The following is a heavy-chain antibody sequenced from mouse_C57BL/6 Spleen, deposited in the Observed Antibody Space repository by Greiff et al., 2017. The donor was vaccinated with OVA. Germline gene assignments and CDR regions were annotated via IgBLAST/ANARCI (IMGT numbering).Heavy chain of an antibody. V-gene: IGHV1-64*01. CDR2: IHPNSGST. Sequence: QVQLQQPGAELVKPGASVKLSCKASGYTFTSYWMHWVKQRPGQGLEWIGMIHPNSGSTNYNEKFKSKATLTVDKSSSTAYMQLSSLTSEDFAVYYCARRDSNYVDYWGQGTTLTVSS. CDR3: ARRDSNYVDY. CDR1: GYTFTSYW. D-gene: IGHD2-5*01. J-gene: IGHJ2*01.